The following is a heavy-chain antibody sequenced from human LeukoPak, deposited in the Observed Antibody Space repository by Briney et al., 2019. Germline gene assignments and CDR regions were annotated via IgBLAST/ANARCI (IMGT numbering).Heavy chain of an antibody. D-gene: IGHD3-10*01. Sequence: GGSLRLSCAASGFTFRTYGMHWVRQTPGKGLEWVAVISFDGTYRYYADSVKGRFTISRDNSENTLHLQMNSLRTEDTALYYCAKDWGREFASGSSYLDDWGLGTPVTVSS. CDR3: AKDWGREFASGSSYLDD. CDR1: GFTFRTYG. CDR2: ISFDGTYR. V-gene: IGHV3-30*18. J-gene: IGHJ4*02.